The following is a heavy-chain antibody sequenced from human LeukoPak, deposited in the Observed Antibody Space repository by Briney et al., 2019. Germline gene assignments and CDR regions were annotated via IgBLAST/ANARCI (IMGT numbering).Heavy chain of an antibody. D-gene: IGHD6-13*01. Sequence: GESLKISCQGSGYSFTTYWIGWVRQMPGKGLEWMGIIYPGDSDTRYSPSFQGQVTISADKSISTAYLQWSSLKASDTAMYYCARHVASSWSDYWGQGTLVTVSS. V-gene: IGHV5-51*01. CDR3: ARHVASSWSDY. CDR2: IYPGDSDT. CDR1: GYSFTTYW. J-gene: IGHJ4*02.